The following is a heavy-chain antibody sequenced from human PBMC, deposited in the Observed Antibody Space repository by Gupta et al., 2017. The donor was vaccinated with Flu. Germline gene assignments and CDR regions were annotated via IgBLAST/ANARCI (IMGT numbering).Heavy chain of an antibody. V-gene: IGHV4-34*01. Sequence: QVQLQQWGAGLLKPSETLSLTCAVYGGSFSGYYWSWIRQPPGKGLEWIGEINHSGSTNYNPSLKSRVTISVDTSKNQFSLKLSPVTAADTAVYYCARVNDFWSGYYLRYWGQGTLVTVSS. J-gene: IGHJ4*02. CDR3: ARVNDFWSGYYLRY. CDR1: GGSFSGYY. CDR2: INHSGST. D-gene: IGHD3-3*01.